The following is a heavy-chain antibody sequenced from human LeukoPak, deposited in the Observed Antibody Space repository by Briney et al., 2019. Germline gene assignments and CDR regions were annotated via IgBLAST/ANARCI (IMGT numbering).Heavy chain of an antibody. CDR1: GYSFTSYW. CDR2: IYPGDSDT. Sequence: GESLKISCKGSGYSFTSYWIGWVRQMPGKGLEWMGIIYPGDSDTRYSPSFQGQVTISADKSISTAYLQWSSLKASDTAMYYCARHANFYDSSGYWDGMDVWGQGTTVTVSS. D-gene: IGHD3-22*01. CDR3: ARHANFYDSSGYWDGMDV. J-gene: IGHJ6*02. V-gene: IGHV5-51*01.